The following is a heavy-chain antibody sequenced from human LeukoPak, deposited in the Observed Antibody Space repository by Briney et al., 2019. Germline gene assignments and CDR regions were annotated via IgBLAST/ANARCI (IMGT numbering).Heavy chain of an antibody. V-gene: IGHV1-18*01. J-gene: IGHJ4*02. D-gene: IGHD1-26*01. CDR3: ARDEPIVGATSVDY. CDR1: GYTFTSYG. CDR2: ISAYNGNT. Sequence: ASVKVSCKASGYTFTSYGFSWVRQAPGQGLEWMGWISAYNGNTNYAQKLQGRVTMTTDTSTSTAYMELRSLRSDDTAVYYCARDEPIVGATSVDYWGQGTLVTVSS.